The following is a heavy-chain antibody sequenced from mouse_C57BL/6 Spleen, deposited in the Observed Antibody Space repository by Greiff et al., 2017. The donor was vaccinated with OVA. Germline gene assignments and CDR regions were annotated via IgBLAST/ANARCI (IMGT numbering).Heavy chain of an antibody. V-gene: IGHV1-15*01. D-gene: IGHD1-1*01. CDR2: IDPETGGT. CDR3: TRPYGSRVYWYFDV. Sequence: VQLQQSGAELVRPGASVTLSCKASGYTFTDYEMHWVKQTPVHGLEWIGAIDPETGGTAYNQKFKGKAILTADKSSSTAYMELRSLTSEDSAVYYCTRPYGSRVYWYFDVWGTGTTVTVSS. J-gene: IGHJ1*03. CDR1: GYTFTDYE.